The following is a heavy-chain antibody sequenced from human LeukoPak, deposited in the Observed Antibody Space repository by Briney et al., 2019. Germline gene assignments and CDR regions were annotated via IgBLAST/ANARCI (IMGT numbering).Heavy chain of an antibody. Sequence: GGSLRLSCAASGFTFSSYWMHWVRQAPGKGLVWVSRINSDGSSTSYADSVKGRFTISRDNAKNSLYLQMNSLRAEDTAVYYCARVDPTTGYYYYMDVWGKGTTVTVSS. CDR2: INSDGSST. D-gene: IGHD4-17*01. J-gene: IGHJ6*03. V-gene: IGHV3-74*01. CDR1: GFTFSSYW. CDR3: ARVDPTTGYYYYMDV.